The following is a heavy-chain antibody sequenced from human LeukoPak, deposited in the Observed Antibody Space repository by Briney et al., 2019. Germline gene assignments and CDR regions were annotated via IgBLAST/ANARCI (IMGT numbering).Heavy chain of an antibody. Sequence: SETLSLTCTASGGSISGYSWSWIRQPPGKGLEWIAHIDYIGSTKYHPSLRSRVTISVDTSKNELSLKLTSLTAADTAIYYCARRLYSSSYGDWFDPWGQGTLVTVSS. J-gene: IGHJ5*02. V-gene: IGHV4-59*08. CDR3: ARRLYSSSYGDWFDP. CDR2: IDYIGST. D-gene: IGHD6-13*01. CDR1: GGSISGYS.